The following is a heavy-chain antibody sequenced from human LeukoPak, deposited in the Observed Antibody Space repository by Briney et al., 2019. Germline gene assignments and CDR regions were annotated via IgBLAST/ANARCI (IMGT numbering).Heavy chain of an antibody. CDR1: GFTFSNYA. CDR3: ARGRGSPYYFDC. J-gene: IGHJ4*02. Sequence: GGSPRLSCAASGFTFSNYAMTWVRQAPGKGLEWVSSISTSGDSTAYAASVKGRFTISRDNSKNTLCLQLSSLRAEDTAVYYCARGRGSPYYFDCWGQGTLVTVSS. V-gene: IGHV3-23*01. CDR2: ISTSGDST. D-gene: IGHD1-26*01.